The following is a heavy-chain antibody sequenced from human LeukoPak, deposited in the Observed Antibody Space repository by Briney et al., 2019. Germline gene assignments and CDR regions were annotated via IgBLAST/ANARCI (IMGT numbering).Heavy chain of an antibody. CDR1: GYSISSGYY. V-gene: IGHV4-38-2*02. Sequence: PSETLSLTCTVSGYSISSGYYWGWIRQPPGKGLEWIGSIYHSGSTYYNPSLKSRVTISVDTSKNQFSLKLSSVTAADTAVYYCARSTREPRSWFDPWGQGTLVTVSS. CDR2: IYHSGST. CDR3: ARSTREPRSWFDP. J-gene: IGHJ5*02. D-gene: IGHD1-26*01.